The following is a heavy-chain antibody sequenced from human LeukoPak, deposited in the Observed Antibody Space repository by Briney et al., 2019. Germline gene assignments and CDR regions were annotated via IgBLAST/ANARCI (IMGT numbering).Heavy chain of an antibody. D-gene: IGHD6-19*01. J-gene: IGHJ4*02. CDR1: RYSFATYW. Sequence: GESLKISCKGCRYSFATYWIGLVPQMPGKGLEWMGIIYPGDSDSRYSPSFQGQVTISADKSISTAYLQWSSLKASDTAMYYCARSVYSSGWYGAYWGQGTLVTVSS. CDR2: IYPGDSDS. CDR3: ARSVYSSGWYGAY. V-gene: IGHV5-51*01.